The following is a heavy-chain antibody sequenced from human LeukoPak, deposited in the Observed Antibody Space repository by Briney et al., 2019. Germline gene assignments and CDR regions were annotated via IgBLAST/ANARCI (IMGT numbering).Heavy chain of an antibody. CDR1: GFTFSSNY. V-gene: IGHV3-53*01. CDR2: IYSGGST. CDR3: ARGRYEFSAGMDV. J-gene: IGHJ6*02. D-gene: IGHD5-12*01. Sequence: PGGSLRLSCAASGFTFSSNYMSWVRQAPGKGLEWVSVIYSGGSTNFADSVRGRFTISRDNSKNTLYLQMNSLRAEDTAVYYCARGRYEFSAGMDVWGQGTTVTVSS.